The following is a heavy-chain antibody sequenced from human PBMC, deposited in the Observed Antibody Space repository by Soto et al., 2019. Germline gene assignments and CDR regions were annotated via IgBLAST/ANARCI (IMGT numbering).Heavy chain of an antibody. V-gene: IGHV3-21*01. CDR3: AREGADTAMADEYYYYYGMDV. CDR1: GFTFSSYS. CDR2: ISSSSSYI. D-gene: IGHD5-18*01. Sequence: ESGGGLVKPGGSLRLSCAASGFTFSSYSMNWVRQAPGKGLEWVSSISSSSSYIYYVDSVKGRFTISRDNAKNSLYLQMNSLRAEDTAVYYCAREGADTAMADEYYYYYGMDVWGQGTTVTVSS. J-gene: IGHJ6*02.